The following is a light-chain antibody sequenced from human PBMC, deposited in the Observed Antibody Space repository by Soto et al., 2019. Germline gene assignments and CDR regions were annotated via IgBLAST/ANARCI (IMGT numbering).Light chain of an antibody. CDR3: HQYNNWPTT. CDR2: GAS. Sequence: EIVMTQSPATLSVSPGERATLSCRASQSVSSNLAWYQQKPGQAPRLLIYGASTRATGIPARFSGSGSGTEFTLTISSLQSEDFVVYYCHQYNNWPTTFGQGTKV. CDR1: QSVSSN. V-gene: IGKV3-15*01. J-gene: IGKJ1*01.